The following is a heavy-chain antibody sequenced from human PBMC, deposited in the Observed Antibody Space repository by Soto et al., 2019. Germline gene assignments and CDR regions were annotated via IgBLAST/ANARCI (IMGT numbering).Heavy chain of an antibody. J-gene: IGHJ6*02. V-gene: IGHV3-15*07. D-gene: IGHD4-17*01. CDR3: TTDYLTTVVTNSDYHYYGMDV. CDR1: GFTFSNAW. CDR2: IKSKTDGGTT. Sequence: PGGSLRLSCAASGFTFSNAWMNWVRQAPGRGLEWVGRIKSKTDGGTTDYAAPVKGRFTISRDDSKNTPYLQMNSLKTEDTAVYYCTTDYLTTVVTNSDYHYYGMDVWGQGIMVTVSS.